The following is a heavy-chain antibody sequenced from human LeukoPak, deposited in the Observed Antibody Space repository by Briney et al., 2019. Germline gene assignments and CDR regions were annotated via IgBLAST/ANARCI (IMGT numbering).Heavy chain of an antibody. V-gene: IGHV4-61*02. CDR2: IYTSGST. Sequence: PAQTLSLTCTASGGTISSGSYYWSWIRQPAGKGLEWIGRIYTSGSTNYNPSLKSRVTISVDTSKNQFSLKLSSVTAADTAVYYWARLTGTWFDPWGQGTLVTVSS. J-gene: IGHJ5*02. CDR1: GGTISSGSYY. CDR3: ARLTGTWFDP. D-gene: IGHD3-10*01.